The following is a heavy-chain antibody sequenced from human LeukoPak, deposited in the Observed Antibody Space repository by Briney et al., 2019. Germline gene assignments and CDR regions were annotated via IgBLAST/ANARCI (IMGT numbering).Heavy chain of an antibody. Sequence: PGGSLRLSCAASGFPFSGYSMNWVRQAPGKGLEWVSSISSSSSYIYYADSVKSRFTISRDNAKNSLYLQVNSLRAEDTAVYYCARDWGGDGVFDYWGQGTLVTVSS. CDR3: ARDWGGDGVFDY. CDR1: GFPFSGYS. CDR2: ISSSSSYI. D-gene: IGHD3-16*01. V-gene: IGHV3-21*01. J-gene: IGHJ4*02.